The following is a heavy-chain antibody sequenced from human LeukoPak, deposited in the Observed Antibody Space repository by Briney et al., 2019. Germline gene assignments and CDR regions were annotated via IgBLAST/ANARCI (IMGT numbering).Heavy chain of an antibody. J-gene: IGHJ4*02. D-gene: IGHD1-1*01. CDR1: GFPFIEYS. CDR3: ARDHNYAFDN. Sequence: GGSLRLSCTASGFPFIEYSMDWVRQAPGKGLEWISYIGIDSGNTKYADSVRGRFTISADKAKNSLYLQMNSLRVEDTAVYYCARDHNYAFDNWGQGTLVSVAS. CDR2: IGIDSGNT. V-gene: IGHV3-48*01.